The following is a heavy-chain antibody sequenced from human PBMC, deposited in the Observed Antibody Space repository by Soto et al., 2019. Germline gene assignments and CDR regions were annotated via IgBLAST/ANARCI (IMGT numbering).Heavy chain of an antibody. V-gene: IGHV1-46*01. CDR1: GYTFTSYY. Sequence: ASVKVSCKASGYTFTSYYMHWVRQAPGQGLEWMGIINPSGGSTSYAQKFQGRVTMTKNTLYLQMNSLRAEDTAVYYCARDREYSSSTAPYYYYGMDVWGQGTTVTVSS. D-gene: IGHD6-6*01. CDR2: INPSGGST. J-gene: IGHJ6*02. CDR3: ARDREYSSSTAPYYYYGMDV.